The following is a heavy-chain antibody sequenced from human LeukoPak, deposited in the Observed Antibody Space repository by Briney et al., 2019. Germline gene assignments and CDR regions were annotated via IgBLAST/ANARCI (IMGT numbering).Heavy chain of an antibody. CDR2: IYYSGST. Sequence: PSETLSLTCTVSGGSISSYYWSWIRQPPGKGLEWIGYIYYSGSTNYNPSLKSRVTISVDTPKNQFSLKLSSVTAADTAAYYCARGDYYGSGSLYYYYYYMDVWGKGTTVTISS. J-gene: IGHJ6*03. CDR3: ARGDYYGSGSLYYYYYYMDV. V-gene: IGHV4-59*01. CDR1: GGSISSYY. D-gene: IGHD3-10*01.